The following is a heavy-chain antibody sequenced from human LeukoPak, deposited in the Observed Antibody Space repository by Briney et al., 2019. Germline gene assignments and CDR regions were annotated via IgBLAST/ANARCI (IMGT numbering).Heavy chain of an antibody. CDR2: INHSGST. V-gene: IGHV4-34*01. Sequence: PSETLSLTCAVYGGSFSGYYWSWIRQPPGKGLEWIGEINHSGSTNYNPSLKSRVTISVDTSKNQFSLKLSSVTAADTAVYYCARPERTGTNYWGQGTLVTVSS. D-gene: IGHD1-1*01. CDR3: ARPERTGTNY. CDR1: GGSFSGYY. J-gene: IGHJ4*02.